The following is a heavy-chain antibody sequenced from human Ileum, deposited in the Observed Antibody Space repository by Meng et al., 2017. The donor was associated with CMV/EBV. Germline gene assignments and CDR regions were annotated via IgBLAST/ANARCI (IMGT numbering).Heavy chain of an antibody. Sequence: VALQDAVHGRVKPSNTLSLTCTVSGGSITSGNYYGCWIRQPPGRGLEWIGYIYYSGSPYYKPSLKSRVTISLDTSNNQFSLNLRSVTATDSAVYYCVRQVVAASFDYWGQGALVTVSS. CDR2: IYYSGSP. CDR1: GGSITSGNYY. J-gene: IGHJ4*02. D-gene: IGHD2-15*01. V-gene: IGHV4-30-4*08. CDR3: VRQVVAASFDY.